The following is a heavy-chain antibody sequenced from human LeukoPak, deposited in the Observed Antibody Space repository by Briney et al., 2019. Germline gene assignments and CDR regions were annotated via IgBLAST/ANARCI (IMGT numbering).Heavy chain of an antibody. J-gene: IGHJ4*02. CDR3: ARGLGYSYGTLYWDY. CDR1: GYSISSGYY. D-gene: IGHD5-18*01. CDR2: IYHSGST. Sequence: PSETLSLTCTVSGYSISSGYYWGWIRPPPGKGLEWIGSIYHSGSTYYNPSLKRRVTISVDTSKNQFSLKLSSVTAADTAVYYCARGLGYSYGTLYWDYWGQGTLVTVSS. V-gene: IGHV4-38-2*02.